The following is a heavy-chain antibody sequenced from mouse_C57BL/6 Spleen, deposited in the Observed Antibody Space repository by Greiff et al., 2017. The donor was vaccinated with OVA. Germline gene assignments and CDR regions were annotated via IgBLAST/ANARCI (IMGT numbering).Heavy chain of an antibody. V-gene: IGHV5-17*01. J-gene: IGHJ2*01. CDR1: GFTFSDYG. D-gene: IGHD1-1*01. Sequence: EVQLVESGGGLVKPGGSLKLSCAASGFTFSDYGMHWVRQAPEKGLEWVAYISSGSSTIYYADTVQGRFTISRDNAKNTLFLQMTSLRSEDTAMYYCARRITTVVATNGPFDYWGQGTTLTVSS. CDR2: ISSGSSTI. CDR3: ARRITTVVATNGPFDY.